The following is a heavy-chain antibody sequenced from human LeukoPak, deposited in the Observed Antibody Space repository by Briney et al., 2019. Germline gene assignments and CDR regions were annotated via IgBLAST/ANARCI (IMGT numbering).Heavy chain of an antibody. Sequence: GGSLRLSCAASGFTFSSYWMHWVRQAPGKGLVWVSHISSDGSSTSYADSVKGQFTISRDNAKNTLYLQMNSLRPEDTAVYYCARDGNKDAFDIWGQGTMVTVSS. CDR2: ISSDGSST. V-gene: IGHV3-74*01. D-gene: IGHD4-23*01. CDR3: ARDGNKDAFDI. CDR1: GFTFSSYW. J-gene: IGHJ3*02.